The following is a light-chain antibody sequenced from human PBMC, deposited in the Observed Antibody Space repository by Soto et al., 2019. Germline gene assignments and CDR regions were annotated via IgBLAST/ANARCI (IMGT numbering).Light chain of an antibody. J-gene: IGKJ1*01. Sequence: DIHMTQSPSSLSASVGHRATLMCQASQDITTSLHWFQQKQGKAPKLLIYAASSLQSGVPSRFSGSGYGTDFNLTIRSLQPEDFATYYCQQSHSIPLTFGQGTKVDIK. CDR1: QDITTS. CDR3: QQSHSIPLT. CDR2: AAS. V-gene: IGKV1-39*01.